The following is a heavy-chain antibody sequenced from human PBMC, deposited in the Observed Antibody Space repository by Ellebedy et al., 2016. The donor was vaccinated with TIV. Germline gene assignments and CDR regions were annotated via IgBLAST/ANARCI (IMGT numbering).Heavy chain of an antibody. J-gene: IGHJ6*02. CDR2: VYYSCDT. CDR3: ARFANSYGLDV. Sequence: MPSETLSLTCTVSGGSIRSYYWSWIRQPPGKGLEWIGYVYYSCDTNYKPSLKSRVSMSVETSKNQLSLKLSSVTAADTAVYYCARFANSYGLDVWGQGTTVTVSS. CDR1: GGSIRSYY. V-gene: IGHV4-59*01.